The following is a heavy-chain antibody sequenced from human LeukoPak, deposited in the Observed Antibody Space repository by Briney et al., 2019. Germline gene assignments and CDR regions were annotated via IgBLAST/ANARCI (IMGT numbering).Heavy chain of an antibody. CDR1: GGTFSSYT. V-gene: IGHV1-69*04. J-gene: IGHJ4*02. CDR2: IIPILGIA. D-gene: IGHD2-2*01. CDR3: ARDHGVPAAIE. Sequence: SVKVSCKASGGTFSSYTISWVRQAPGQGLEWMGRIIPILGIANYAQKFQGRVTITADKSTSTAYMELSSLRSEDAAVYYCARDHGVPAAIEWGQGTLVTVSS.